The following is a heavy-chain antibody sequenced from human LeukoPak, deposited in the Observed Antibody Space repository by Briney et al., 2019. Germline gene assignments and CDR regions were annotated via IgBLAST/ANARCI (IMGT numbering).Heavy chain of an antibody. Sequence: GGSLRLSCAASGFTFSSYGMHWVRQAPGKGLEWVAFIRYDGSNKYYADSVKGRFTISRDNSKNTLYLQMNSLRAEDTAVYYCAKTQYQLLSAFDIWGQGTMVTVSS. CDR3: AKTQYQLLSAFDI. CDR1: GFTFSSYG. D-gene: IGHD2-2*01. CDR2: IRYDGSNK. V-gene: IGHV3-30*02. J-gene: IGHJ3*02.